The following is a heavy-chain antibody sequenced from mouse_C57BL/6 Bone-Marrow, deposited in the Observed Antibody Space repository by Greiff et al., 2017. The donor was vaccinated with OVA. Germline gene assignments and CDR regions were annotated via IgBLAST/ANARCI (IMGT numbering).Heavy chain of an antibody. Sequence: EVQGVESGGGLVQPKGSLKLSCAASGFSFNTYAMNWVRQAPGKGLEWVARIRSKSNNYATYYADSVKDRFTISRDVSESMLYLQMNNLKTEDTAMYYCVRQGYYGSSRLFAYWGQGTLVTVSA. D-gene: IGHD1-1*01. CDR2: IRSKSNNYAT. V-gene: IGHV10-1*01. CDR1: GFSFNTYA. CDR3: VRQGYYGSSRLFAY. J-gene: IGHJ3*01.